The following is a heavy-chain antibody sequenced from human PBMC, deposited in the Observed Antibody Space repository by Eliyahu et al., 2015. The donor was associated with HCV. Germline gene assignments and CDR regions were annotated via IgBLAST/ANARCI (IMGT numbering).Heavy chain of an antibody. D-gene: IGHD6-19*01. J-gene: IGHJ5*02. CDR3: ASGGGGIAVAGTGGWFDP. CDR1: GASISSYY. CDR2: AHYSXST. Sequence: QVQLQESGPGLVKPSETLSLTCTVSGASISSYYWSWIRQPPGKXLEWVGFAHYSXSTNYNPSLKSRVTISVDTSKNQLSLKLSSVTAADTAVYYCASGGGGIAVAGTGGWFDPWGQGTLVTVSS. V-gene: IGHV4-59*01.